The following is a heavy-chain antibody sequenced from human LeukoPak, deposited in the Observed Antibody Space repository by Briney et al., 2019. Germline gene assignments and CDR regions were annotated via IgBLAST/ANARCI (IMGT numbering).Heavy chain of an antibody. D-gene: IGHD2-15*01. Sequence: PGGPLRLSCAASGFTFSRDSMNWVRQAPGKGLEWVSYINGGSSPIYYADSVRGRFTISRDNAKNSLYLQMNSLRAEDTAVYYCVRDNPRCCGVVPANIDDYWGQGTLVTVSS. J-gene: IGHJ4*02. V-gene: IGHV3-48*01. CDR3: VRDNPRCCGVVPANIDDY. CDR1: GFTFSRDS. CDR2: INGGSSPI.